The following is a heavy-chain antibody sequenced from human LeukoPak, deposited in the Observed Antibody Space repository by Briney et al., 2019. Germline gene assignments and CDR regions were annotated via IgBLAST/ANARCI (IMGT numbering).Heavy chain of an antibody. J-gene: IGHJ4*02. Sequence: GGSLRLSCAASGFTFSSSAMSWVRQAPGKGLEWVSSISARGISTYYADSVKGRFTISRGNSKNTLYLQMNSLRGDDIGVYYCAKSFDFSNGHSPILTPFDSWGQGTLVSVSS. CDR3: AKSFDFSNGHSPILTPFDS. CDR2: ISARGIST. CDR1: GFTFSSSA. V-gene: IGHV3-23*01. D-gene: IGHD3-3*01.